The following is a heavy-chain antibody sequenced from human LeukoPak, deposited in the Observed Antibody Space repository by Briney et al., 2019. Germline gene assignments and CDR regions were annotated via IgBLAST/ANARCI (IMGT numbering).Heavy chain of an antibody. V-gene: IGHV1-2*02. J-gene: IGHJ6*02. CDR2: INPNSGGT. D-gene: IGHD1-14*01. CDR3: ARDFGTGTRAYYYGMDV. CDR1: GYTFTGYY. Sequence: ASVKVSCTASGYTFTGYYMHWVRQAPGQGLEWMGWINPNSGGTNYAQKFQGRVTMTRDTSISTAYMELSRLRSDDTAVYYCARDFGTGTRAYYYGMDVWGQGTTVTVSS.